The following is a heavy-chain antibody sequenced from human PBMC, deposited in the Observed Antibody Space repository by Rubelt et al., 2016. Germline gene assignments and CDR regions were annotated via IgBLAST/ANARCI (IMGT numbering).Heavy chain of an antibody. CDR3: AGDVGRNSDLYYLDY. D-gene: IGHD4-23*01. J-gene: IGHJ4*02. V-gene: IGHV1-69*06. CDR2: IIPIFGTA. Sequence: QVQLVQSGAEVKKPGSSVKVSCKASGGTFSSYAISWVRQAPGQGLEWMGGIIPIFGTANYAQKLQGRATMTTDTSTSTAYMELRRLRSDDTAVYDCAGDVGRNSDLYYLDYWGQGTLVTVSS. CDR1: GGTFSSYA.